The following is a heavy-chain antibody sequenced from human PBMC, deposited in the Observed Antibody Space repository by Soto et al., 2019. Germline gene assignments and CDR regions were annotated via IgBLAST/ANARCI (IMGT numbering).Heavy chain of an antibody. CDR1: GGTFSSYP. CDR2: IIPFFGTS. V-gene: IGHV1-69*01. CDR3: ERVGHITNYGMAV. Sequence: QVQLVQSGAEVKKPGSSVKVSCEASGGTFSSYPINWVRQAPGQGLEWMGGIIPFFGTSNYAQKFQGRVTITADYSTSTAYMELRSLRSEDTAVYYCERVGHITNYGMAVWGQGTTVTVSS. J-gene: IGHJ6*01. D-gene: IGHD1-26*01.